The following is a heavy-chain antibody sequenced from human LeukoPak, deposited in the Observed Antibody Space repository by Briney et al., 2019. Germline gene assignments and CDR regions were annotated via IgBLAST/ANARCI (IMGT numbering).Heavy chain of an antibody. CDR1: GFAFSSYE. CDR2: ISSSGTTI. V-gene: IGHV3-48*03. J-gene: IGHJ4*02. Sequence: GGSLRLSCAASGFAFSSYEMNRVRQAPGKGLEWVSYISSSGTTIYYADSVKGRFTISRDNAKNSLYLQMNSLRAEDTAVYYCARGTLAAAGRWGQGTLVTVSS. D-gene: IGHD6-13*01. CDR3: ARGTLAAAGR.